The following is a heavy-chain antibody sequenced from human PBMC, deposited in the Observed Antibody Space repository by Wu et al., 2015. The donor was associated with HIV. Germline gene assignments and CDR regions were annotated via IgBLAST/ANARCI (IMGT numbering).Heavy chain of an antibody. D-gene: IGHD4-17*01. Sequence: QVQLVQSGAEVKKPGASVKVSCKASGYTFTGYYMHWVRQAPGQGLEWMGWINPNSGGTNYAQKFQGRVTMTRDTSISTAYMELSRLRSDDTAVYYCARDKGSYGDYGVAGFDYWGQGTLVTVSS. CDR3: ARDKGSYGDYGVAGFDY. CDR2: INPNSGGT. CDR1: GYTFTGYY. V-gene: IGHV1-2*02. J-gene: IGHJ4*02.